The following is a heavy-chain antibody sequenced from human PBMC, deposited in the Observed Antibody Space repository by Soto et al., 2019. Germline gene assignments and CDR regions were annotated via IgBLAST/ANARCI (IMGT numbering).Heavy chain of an antibody. CDR2: IYRSGNI. CDR1: GYSIGAGYY. J-gene: IGHJ5*02. Sequence: SETLSLTCTVSGYSIGAGYYWGWIRQPPEKGLEWIGSIYRSGNINYNPSLKSRVTISLDTSKNQFSLKLTSVTAADTAVYYCARRDCSDGNCSTVRWFDPWGQGTLVT. D-gene: IGHD2-15*01. V-gene: IGHV4-38-2*02. CDR3: ARRDCSDGNCSTVRWFDP.